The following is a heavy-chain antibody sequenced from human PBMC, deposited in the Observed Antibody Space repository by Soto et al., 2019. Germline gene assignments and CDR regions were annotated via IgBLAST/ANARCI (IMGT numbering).Heavy chain of an antibody. Sequence: SETLSLTCTVSGGSVSSGSYYWSWIRQPPGKGLEWIGYIYYSGSTNYHPSLKSRVTISVDTSKNQFSLKLSSVTAADTAVYYCARDREYYDILTGYPGWNWFDPWGQGTLVTVSS. D-gene: IGHD3-9*01. CDR2: IYYSGST. CDR1: GGSVSSGSYY. CDR3: ARDREYYDILTGYPGWNWFDP. J-gene: IGHJ5*02. V-gene: IGHV4-61*01.